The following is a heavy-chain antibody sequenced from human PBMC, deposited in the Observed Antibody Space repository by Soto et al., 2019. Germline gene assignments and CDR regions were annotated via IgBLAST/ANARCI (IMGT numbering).Heavy chain of an antibody. CDR2: VSYDGNTK. CDR3: ARDRPYGDPNWFDP. D-gene: IGHD4-17*01. Sequence: GGSLRLSCAASGFSFNDHAMRWVRQAPGKGLEWVAVVSYDGNTKQYADSVKGRFTISRDTSSNTLYLQMNSLTTEDTAVYYCARDRPYGDPNWFDPWGQGTLVTVSS. CDR1: GFSFNDHA. J-gene: IGHJ5*02. V-gene: IGHV3-30-3*01.